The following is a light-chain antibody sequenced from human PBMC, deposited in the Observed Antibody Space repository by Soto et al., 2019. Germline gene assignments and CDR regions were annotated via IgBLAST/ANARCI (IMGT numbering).Light chain of an antibody. CDR1: RSVSTY. J-gene: IGKJ2*01. CDR2: GPS. V-gene: IGKV3-20*01. CDR3: QQYGNFPYT. Sequence: EIVVTQSPVTLSLSPGDRATLSCRASRSVSTYLAWYQQKPGQAPRLLIHGPSRRASGIPDRFSGSGSGTDFTLTISRLEPEDFAVYYCQQYGNFPYTFGPGTKVQIK.